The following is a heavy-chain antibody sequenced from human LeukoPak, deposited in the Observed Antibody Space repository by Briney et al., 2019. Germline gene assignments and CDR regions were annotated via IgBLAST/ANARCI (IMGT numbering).Heavy chain of an antibody. CDR3: ASRTEIAVAEDY. Sequence: PSQTLSLTCTVSGGSISSGGYYWSWIRQHPGKGLEWIGYIYYSGSTYYNPSLKSRVTISVDTSKNQFSLKLSSVTAADTAVYYCASRTEIAVAEDYWGQGTLVTVSS. V-gene: IGHV4-31*03. J-gene: IGHJ4*02. CDR2: IYYSGST. D-gene: IGHD6-19*01. CDR1: GGSISSGGYY.